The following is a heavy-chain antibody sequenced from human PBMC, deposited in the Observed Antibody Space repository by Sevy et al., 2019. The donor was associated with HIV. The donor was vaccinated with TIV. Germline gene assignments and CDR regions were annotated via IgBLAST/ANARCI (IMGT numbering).Heavy chain of an antibody. D-gene: IGHD3-22*01. Sequence: WGSLRLSCAASGFTFSSYSMNWVRQAPGKGLEWVSYISSSSSTIYYADSVKGRFTISRDNAKNSLYLQMNSLRDEDTAVYYCARGGYYYDSSGPFDYWGQGTLVTVSS. CDR1: GFTFSSYS. CDR3: ARGGYYYDSSGPFDY. J-gene: IGHJ4*02. CDR2: ISSSSSTI. V-gene: IGHV3-48*02.